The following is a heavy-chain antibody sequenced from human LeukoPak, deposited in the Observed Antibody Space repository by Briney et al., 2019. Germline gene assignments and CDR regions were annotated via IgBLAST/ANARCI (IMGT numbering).Heavy chain of an antibody. Sequence: PSQTLSLTCTVSGGSISSGSYYWSWTRQPAGKGLEWIGRIYTSGSTNYNPSLKSRVTISVDTSKNQFSLKLSSVTAADTAVYYCARALNYYDSSGESDDAFDIWGQGTMVTVSS. CDR3: ARALNYYDSSGESDDAFDI. D-gene: IGHD3-22*01. CDR2: IYTSGST. J-gene: IGHJ3*02. V-gene: IGHV4-61*02. CDR1: GGSISSGSYY.